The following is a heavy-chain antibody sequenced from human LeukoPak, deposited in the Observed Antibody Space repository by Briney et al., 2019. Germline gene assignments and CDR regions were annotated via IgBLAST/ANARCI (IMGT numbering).Heavy chain of an antibody. CDR3: AKMHYFGSGSPDY. V-gene: IGHV3-23*01. CDR2: TSGSGVTT. CDR1: GFTFSSYA. J-gene: IGHJ4*02. D-gene: IGHD3-10*01. Sequence: GGSLRLSCAASGFTFSSYAMSWVRQAPGKGLEWVSGTSGSGVTTYYADSVKGRFTISRDNSKNTLYLQMDSLRAEDTAVYYCAKMHYFGSGSPDYWGQGTPVTVSS.